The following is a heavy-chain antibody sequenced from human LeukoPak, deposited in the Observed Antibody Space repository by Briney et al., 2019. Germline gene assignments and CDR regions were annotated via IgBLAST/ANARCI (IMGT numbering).Heavy chain of an antibody. CDR1: GGSISSGGYY. Sequence: TSQTLSLTCTVSGGSISSGGYYWSWIRQHPGXXXXXXGYIYYSGSTYYNPSLKSRVTISVDTSKNQFSLKLSSVTAADTAVYYCARAEWFGKKYYFDYWGQGTLVTVSS. CDR3: ARAEWFGKKYYFDY. J-gene: IGHJ4*02. D-gene: IGHD3-10*01. V-gene: IGHV4-31*03. CDR2: IYYSGST.